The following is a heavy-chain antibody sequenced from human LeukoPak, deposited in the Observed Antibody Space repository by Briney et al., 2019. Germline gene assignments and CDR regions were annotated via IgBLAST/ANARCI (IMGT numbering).Heavy chain of an antibody. V-gene: IGHV3-48*04. CDR3: AELGITVIGGV. CDR1: GFTFSSYG. D-gene: IGHD3-10*02. CDR2: ISSSGSTI. Sequence: GGSLRLSCAASGFTFSSYGMSWVRQAPGKGLEWVSYISSSGSTIYYADSVKGRFTISRDNAKNSLYLQMNSLRAEDTAVYYCAELGITVIGGVWGKGTTVTISS. J-gene: IGHJ6*04.